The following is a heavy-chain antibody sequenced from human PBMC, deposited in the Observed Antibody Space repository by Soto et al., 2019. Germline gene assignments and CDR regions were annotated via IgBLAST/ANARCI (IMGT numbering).Heavy chain of an antibody. CDR2: ISGSGRTT. J-gene: IGHJ5*02. D-gene: IGHD5-12*01. Sequence: GGSLRLSCAVSGFTFNSYAMNWVRQAPGKGLEWVSSISGSGRTTYYADAVRGRFTISRDNSKNTLFLQMNSLRSEDTAVYYCAKGVTTIVATGSWFDHWGQGTLVTVSS. V-gene: IGHV3-23*01. CDR1: GFTFNSYA. CDR3: AKGVTTIVATGSWFDH.